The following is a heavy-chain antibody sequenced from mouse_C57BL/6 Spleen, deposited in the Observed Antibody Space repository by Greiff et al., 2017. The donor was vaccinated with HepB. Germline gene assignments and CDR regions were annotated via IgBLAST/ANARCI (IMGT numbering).Heavy chain of an antibody. CDR3: ATYTTVGATPDY. CDR1: GFNITDYY. J-gene: IGHJ2*01. V-gene: IGHV14-1*01. CDR2: IDPEDGDT. Sequence: EVQLQQSGAELVRPGASVKLSCTASGFNITDYYMHWVKQRPEQGLEWIGRIDPEDGDTEYAPKFQGKATMTADTSSNTAYLQLSSLTSEDTAVYYCATYTTVGATPDYWGQGTTLTVSS. D-gene: IGHD1-1*01.